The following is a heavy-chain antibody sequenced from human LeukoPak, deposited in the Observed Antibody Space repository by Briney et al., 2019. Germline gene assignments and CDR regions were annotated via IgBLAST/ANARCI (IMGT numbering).Heavy chain of an antibody. V-gene: IGHV3-23*01. J-gene: IGHJ3*02. CDR3: AKGRITMIPDAFDI. CDR1: GGSFSGYY. CDR2: ISGSGGST. D-gene: IGHD3-22*01. Sequence: ETLSLTCAVYGGSFSGYYWSWVRQAPGKGLEWVSAISGSGGSTYYADSVKGRFTISRDNSKNTLYLQMNSLRAEDTAVYYCAKGRITMIPDAFDIWGQGTMVTVSS.